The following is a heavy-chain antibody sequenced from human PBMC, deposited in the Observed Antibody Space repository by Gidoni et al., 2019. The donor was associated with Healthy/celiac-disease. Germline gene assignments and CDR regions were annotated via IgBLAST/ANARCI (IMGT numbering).Heavy chain of an antibody. V-gene: IGHV1-2*02. Sequence: EVKKPGASVKVSCKASGYTFTGYYMHWVRQAPGQGLERRRWINPNSGGTNYAQKFQGSVTMTRDTSMSPAYMRLSRLRSADTAVYYCARARDRPVDAFDIWGHGTMVTVSS. CDR1: GYTFTGYY. J-gene: IGHJ3*02. CDR2: INPNSGGT. CDR3: ARARDRPVDAFDI.